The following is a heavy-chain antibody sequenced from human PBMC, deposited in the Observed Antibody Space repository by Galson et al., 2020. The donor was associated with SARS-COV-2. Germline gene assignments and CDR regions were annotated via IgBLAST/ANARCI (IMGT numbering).Heavy chain of an antibody. CDR1: GGSISSGGYY. Sequence: ETSETLSLPCNVPGGSISSGGYYWSWIRQHPGRSLEWIGYIYYSGSTSYNPSLKSRATISVDTSKNQFSLKLSSVTAADTAVYYCARIISVGIFGVVNWFDPWGQGTLVTVSS. J-gene: IGHJ5*02. CDR2: IYYSGST. CDR3: ARIISVGIFGVVNWFDP. V-gene: IGHV4-31*03. D-gene: IGHD3-3*01.